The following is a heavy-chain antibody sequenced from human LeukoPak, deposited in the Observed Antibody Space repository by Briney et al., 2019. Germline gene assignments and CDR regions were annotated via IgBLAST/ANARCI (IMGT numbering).Heavy chain of an antibody. Sequence: EASVKVSCKASGYTFTSYDINWVRQATGQGLEWMGWMNPNSGNTGYAQKFQGRVTITRNTSISTAYMELSSLRSEDTAVYYCARACYYDSSGYPYFDYWGQGTLVTVSS. CDR1: GYTFTSYD. CDR3: ARACYYDSSGYPYFDY. CDR2: MNPNSGNT. J-gene: IGHJ4*02. V-gene: IGHV1-8*03. D-gene: IGHD3-22*01.